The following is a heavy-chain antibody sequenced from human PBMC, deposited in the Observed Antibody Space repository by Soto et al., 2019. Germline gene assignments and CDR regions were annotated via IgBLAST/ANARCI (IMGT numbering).Heavy chain of an antibody. CDR3: ACWLVDIVATSLDY. J-gene: IGHJ4*02. CDR2: INAGNGNT. D-gene: IGHD5-12*01. CDR1: GYTFTSYA. Sequence: ASVKVSCKASGYTFTSYAMHWVRQAPGQRLEWMGWINAGNGNTKYSQKFQSRVTITRDTSASTAYMELSSLRSEDTALYYCACWLVDIVATSLDYWGQRTLVTVS. V-gene: IGHV1-3*01.